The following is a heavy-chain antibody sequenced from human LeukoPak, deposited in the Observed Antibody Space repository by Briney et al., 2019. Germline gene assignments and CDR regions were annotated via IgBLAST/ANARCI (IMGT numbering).Heavy chain of an antibody. Sequence: QQSGPGEFPPSPTLSLSCAISGARASAHSATWNWLRQSPSRGLEWLGRTYYRSKWYRDYAVSVKSRITINPDSSKHQFSLQLNSVTPEDTALYYCARDSDAFDILGQGTMVTVSS. CDR2: TYYRSKWYR. J-gene: IGHJ3*02. CDR3: ARDSDAFDI. CDR1: GARASAHSAT. V-gene: IGHV6-1*01.